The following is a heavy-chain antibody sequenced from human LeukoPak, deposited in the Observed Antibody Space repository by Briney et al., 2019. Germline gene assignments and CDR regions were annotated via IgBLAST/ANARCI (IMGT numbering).Heavy chain of an antibody. CDR2: IYYSGST. CDR3: ARHSIVVVTEHRGAFDI. D-gene: IGHD2-21*02. Sequence: PSETLSLTCTVSGGSISSYYWSWIRQHPGKGLEWIGCIYYSGSTYYNPSLKSRVTISVDTSKNQFSLKLSSVTAADTAVYYCARHSIVVVTEHRGAFDIWGQGTMVTVSS. V-gene: IGHV4-59*08. J-gene: IGHJ3*02. CDR1: GGSISSYY.